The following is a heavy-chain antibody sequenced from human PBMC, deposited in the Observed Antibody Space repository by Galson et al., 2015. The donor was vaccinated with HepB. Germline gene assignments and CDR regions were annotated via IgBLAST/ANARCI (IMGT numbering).Heavy chain of an antibody. CDR1: GYTFTSYG. D-gene: IGHD3-22*01. J-gene: IGHJ4*02. V-gene: IGHV1-18*01. CDR3: ATGSSGYVDY. Sequence: SVKVSCKASGYTFTSYGISWVRQAPGQGLEWMGWISTYNGNTNYAQKFLQGRVTMTTDTSTSTAYMELRSLRSDDTAVYYCATGSSGYVDYWGQGTLVTVSS. CDR2: ISTYNGNT.